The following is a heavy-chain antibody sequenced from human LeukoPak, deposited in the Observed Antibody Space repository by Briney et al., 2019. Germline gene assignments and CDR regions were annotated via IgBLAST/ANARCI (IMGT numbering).Heavy chain of an antibody. D-gene: IGHD6-13*01. CDR2: IYTSGST. V-gene: IGHV4-61*02. CDR3: ARGRAAAAGTSYYFDY. Sequence: PSQTLSLTCTVSGGSISSGSYYWSWIRQPAGKGLEWIGRIYTSGSTNYNPSLKSRVTISVDTSKNQFSLKLSSVTAADTAVYYCARGRAAAAGTSYYFDYWGQGTLVTVSS. CDR1: GGSISSGSYY. J-gene: IGHJ4*02.